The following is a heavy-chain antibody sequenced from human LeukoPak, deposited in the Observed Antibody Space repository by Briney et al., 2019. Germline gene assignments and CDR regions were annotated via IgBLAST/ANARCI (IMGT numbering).Heavy chain of an antibody. CDR3: ARVVGRYCSSTSCYIDY. J-gene: IGHJ4*02. D-gene: IGHD2-2*02. CDR1: GGSISTYY. CDR2: IYDSGST. V-gene: IGHV4-59*01. Sequence: SETLSLTCTVSGGSISTYYWSWIRQPPGKGLEWIGCIYDSGSTNYNPSLKSRVTISEDTSKSQFSLKLRSVTAADTAVYYCARVVGRYCSSTSCYIDYWGQGTLVTVSS.